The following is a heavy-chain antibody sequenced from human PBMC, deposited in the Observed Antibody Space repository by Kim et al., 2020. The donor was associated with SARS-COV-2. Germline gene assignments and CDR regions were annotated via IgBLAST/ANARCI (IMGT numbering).Heavy chain of an antibody. J-gene: IGHJ6*03. D-gene: IGHD1-7*01. Sequence: SGPTVANPTQTLTLTCTFSGFSLSTSGMCVSWIRQSPGKALEWLARIDWDDDRYYNTSLKTRLTISKDTSKNQVDLIMTNMDPVDTATYYCARLRGTGTTRSQSYRYYMDVWGKGTMGTVSS. V-gene: IGHV2-70*11. CDR2: IDWDDDR. CDR3: ARLRGTGTTRSQSYRYYMDV. CDR1: GFSLSTSGMC.